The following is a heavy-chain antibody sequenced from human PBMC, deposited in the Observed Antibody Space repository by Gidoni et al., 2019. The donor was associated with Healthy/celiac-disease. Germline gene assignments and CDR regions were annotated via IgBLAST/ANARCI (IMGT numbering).Heavy chain of an antibody. V-gene: IGHV4-38-2*02. Sequence: QVQLQASGPGLVKPSETLSLTCTVSGYSISSGYYWGWIRQPPGKGLEWIGSIYHSGSTSYNPSLKSRVTISVDTSKNQFSLKLSSVTAADTAVYYCARDIAVAGTPFGYWGQGTLVTVSS. J-gene: IGHJ4*02. CDR3: ARDIAVAGTPFGY. CDR1: GYSISSGYY. CDR2: IYHSGST. D-gene: IGHD6-19*01.